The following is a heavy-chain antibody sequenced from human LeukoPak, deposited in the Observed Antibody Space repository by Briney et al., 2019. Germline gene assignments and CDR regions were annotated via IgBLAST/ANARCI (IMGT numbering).Heavy chain of an antibody. CDR1: GGSISSDY. D-gene: IGHD1-26*01. CDR3: ARLGLLPWYFDV. CDR2: MYISGST. J-gene: IGHJ2*01. V-gene: IGHV4-4*07. Sequence: SETLSLTCTVSGGSISSDYWSWIRQPAGRGLEWIGRMYISGSTDHNPPLKSRVTMSLDTSKNQFSLKLTSVTAADTAVYYCARLGLLPWYFDVWGRGTLVTVSS.